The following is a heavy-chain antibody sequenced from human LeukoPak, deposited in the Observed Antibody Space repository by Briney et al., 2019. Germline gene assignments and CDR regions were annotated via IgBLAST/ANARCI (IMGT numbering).Heavy chain of an antibody. CDR3: AKDRAFYYDSSGYYHR. D-gene: IGHD3-22*01. CDR2: ISGSGGST. CDR1: GFTFSSYA. V-gene: IGHV3-23*01. J-gene: IGHJ4*02. Sequence: GGSLRLSCAASGFTFSSYAMSWVRQAPGKGLEWVSAISGSGGSTYYADSVKGRFTISRDNSKNTLYLQMNSLRAEDTAVYYCAKDRAFYYDSSGYYHRWGQGTLVTVSS.